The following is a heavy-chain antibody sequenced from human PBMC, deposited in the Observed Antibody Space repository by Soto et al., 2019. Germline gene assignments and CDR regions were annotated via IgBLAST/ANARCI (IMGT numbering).Heavy chain of an antibody. V-gene: IGHV4-31*03. CDR2: IYYSGST. D-gene: IGHD6-13*01. CDR1: GGSISSGGYY. CDR3: ARLSRYSNSWEGYFDY. Sequence: SETLSLTCTVSGGSISSGGYYWSWIRQHPGKGLEWIGYIYYSGSTYYNPSLKSRVTISVDTSKNQFSLKLSSVTAADTAVYYCARLSRYSNSWEGYFDYWGQGILVTSPQ. J-gene: IGHJ4*02.